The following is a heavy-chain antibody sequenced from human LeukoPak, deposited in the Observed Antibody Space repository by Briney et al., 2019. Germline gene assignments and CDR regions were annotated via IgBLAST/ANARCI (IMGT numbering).Heavy chain of an antibody. CDR3: ARNIVGRDYFDY. CDR2: IYYSGST. D-gene: IGHD2/OR15-2a*01. J-gene: IGHJ4*02. CDR1: GGSISSGDYY. Sequence: SETLSLTCTVSGGSISSGDYYWSWIRQPPGKGLEWIGYIYYSGSTYYNPSLKSRVTISVDTSKNQFSLKLSSVTAADTAVYYCARNIVGRDYFDYWGQGTLVTVSP. V-gene: IGHV4-30-4*08.